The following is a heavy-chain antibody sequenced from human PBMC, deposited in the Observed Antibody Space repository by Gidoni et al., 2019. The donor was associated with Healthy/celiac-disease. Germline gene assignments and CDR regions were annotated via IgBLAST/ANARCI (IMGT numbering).Heavy chain of an antibody. D-gene: IGHD3-10*01. CDR3: ARGLLWFGEADY. CDR1: GFTFSSYG. CDR2: IWYDGSNK. Sequence: QVQLVESGGGVVQPGRFLRLSCAASGFTFSSYGMHWVRQAPGKGLEWVAVIWYDGSNKYYADAVKGRFTISRDNSKNTLYLQMNSLRAEDTAVYYCARGLLWFGEADYWGQGTLVTVSS. J-gene: IGHJ4*02. V-gene: IGHV3-33*01.